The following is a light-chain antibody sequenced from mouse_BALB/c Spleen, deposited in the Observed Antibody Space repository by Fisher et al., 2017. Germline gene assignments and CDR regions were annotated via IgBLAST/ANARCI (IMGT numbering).Light chain of an antibody. V-gene: IGKV4-57-1*01. J-gene: IGKJ4*01. CDR1: SSVSSSY. CDR3: QQWSSNPFT. Sequence: DIVLTQSTAIMSASPGEKVTMTCRASSSVSSSYLHWYQQKSSTSPKLWIYDTSKLASGVPARFSGSGSGTSYSLTISSMEAEDAATYYCQQWSSNPFTFGSGTKLEIK. CDR2: DTS.